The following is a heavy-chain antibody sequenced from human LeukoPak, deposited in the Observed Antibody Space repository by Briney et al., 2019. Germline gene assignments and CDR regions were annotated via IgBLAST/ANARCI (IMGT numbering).Heavy chain of an antibody. D-gene: IGHD2-2*01. CDR3: WVVPARRDYGMDV. Sequence: GGSLRLSCAASGFTFSSYAMSWVRQAPGKGLEWVSAISGSGGSTYYADSVKGRFTISRDSSKNTLYLQMNSLRAEDTAVYYCWVVPARRDYGMDVWGQGTTVTVSS. CDR1: GFTFSSYA. J-gene: IGHJ6*02. CDR2: ISGSGGST. V-gene: IGHV3-23*01.